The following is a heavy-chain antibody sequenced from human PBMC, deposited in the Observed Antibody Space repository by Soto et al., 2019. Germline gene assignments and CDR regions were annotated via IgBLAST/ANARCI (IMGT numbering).Heavy chain of an antibody. J-gene: IGHJ4*02. CDR1: GFTFSSYA. Sequence: PGGSLRLSCAASGFTFSSYAMHWVRQGPGKGLEWVAVISYDGSNKYYADSVKGRFTISRDNSKNTLYLQMNSLRAEDTAVYYCARATRRSIAAAGTWDYWGQGTLVTVSS. V-gene: IGHV3-30-3*01. D-gene: IGHD6-13*01. CDR3: ARATRRSIAAAGTWDY. CDR2: ISYDGSNK.